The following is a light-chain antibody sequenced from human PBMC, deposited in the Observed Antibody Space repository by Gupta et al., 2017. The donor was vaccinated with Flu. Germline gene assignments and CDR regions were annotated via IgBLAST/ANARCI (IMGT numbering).Light chain of an antibody. CDR2: DAS. V-gene: IGKV3-11*01. CDR1: QTVSTY. J-gene: IGKJ3*01. CDR3: QQCLNWPLT. Sequence: EVVLTQSPVTLSLSPGERATLSCRDSQTVSTYLDWYQQKSGQAPRLLIYDASNRATGIPARFSGSGSGTDFTLTISSLEPEDFAIDYCQQCLNWPLTFGQGTKVEIK.